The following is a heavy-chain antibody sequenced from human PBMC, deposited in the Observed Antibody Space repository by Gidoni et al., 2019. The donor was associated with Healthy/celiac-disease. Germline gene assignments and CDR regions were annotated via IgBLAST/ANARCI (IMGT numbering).Heavy chain of an antibody. CDR1: GFTVSSNY. V-gene: IGHV3-53*01. J-gene: IGHJ4*02. D-gene: IGHD6-13*01. CDR3: ARVIAAARVDY. Sequence: EVQLVESGGGLIQPGGSLRLSCAAAGFTVSSNYMSWVRQAPGKGLEWVSVIYSGGSTYYADSVKGRFTISRDNSKNTLYLQMNSLRAEDTAVYYCARVIAAARVDYWGQGTLVTVSS. CDR2: IYSGGST.